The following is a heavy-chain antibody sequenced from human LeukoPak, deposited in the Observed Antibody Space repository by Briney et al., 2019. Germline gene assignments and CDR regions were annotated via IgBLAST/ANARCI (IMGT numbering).Heavy chain of an antibody. CDR1: GGSISSYY. V-gene: IGHV4-34*01. D-gene: IGHD1-14*01. CDR3: ASSRNPPRDYYFDY. J-gene: IGHJ4*02. CDR2: INHSGST. Sequence: SETLSLTCTVSGGSISSYYWSWIRQPPGKGLEWIGEINHSGSTNYNPSLKSRVTISVDTSKNQFSLKLSSVTAADTAVYYCASSRNPPRDYYFDYWGQGTLVTVSS.